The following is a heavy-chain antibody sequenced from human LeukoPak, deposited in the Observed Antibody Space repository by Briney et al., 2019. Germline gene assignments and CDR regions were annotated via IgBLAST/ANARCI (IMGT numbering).Heavy chain of an antibody. V-gene: IGHV3-23*01. J-gene: IGHJ4*02. D-gene: IGHD1-1*01. CDR2: ISAGSAGI. CDR1: GFIFSHSA. Sequence: PGGSLRLSCAASGFIFSHSAMSWARQAPGKGLEWVSGISAGSAGIYYADSVKGRFTISRDNSKNTLYLQLSSLRVEDTAVYYCAKVGSDWTHDYWGQGTLVNVSS. CDR3: AKVGSDWTHDY.